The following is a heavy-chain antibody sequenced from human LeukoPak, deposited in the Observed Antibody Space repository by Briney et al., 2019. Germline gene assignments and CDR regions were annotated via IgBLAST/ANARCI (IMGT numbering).Heavy chain of an antibody. V-gene: IGHV3-53*01. CDR2: IYSGGST. Sequence: GGSLRLSCAASGFTVSSNYMSWVRQAPGKGLEWVSVIYSGGSTYYADSVKGRFTVSRDNSKNTLYLQMNSLRAEDTAVYYCARDQSDDSSGWDGGYWGQGTLVTVSS. CDR1: GFTVSSNY. J-gene: IGHJ4*02. CDR3: ARDQSDDSSGWDGGY. D-gene: IGHD6-19*01.